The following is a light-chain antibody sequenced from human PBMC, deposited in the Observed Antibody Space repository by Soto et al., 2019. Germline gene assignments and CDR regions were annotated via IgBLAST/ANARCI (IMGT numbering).Light chain of an antibody. CDR2: GAS. CDR1: QSVSSSY. Sequence: EIVLTQSPGTLSLSPGERATLSCRASQSVSSSYLAWYQQKPGQAPRLLIYGASSRATGIPDRVSGSGSGTDFTLTISRLEPEDFAVYYCQHGITFGPGTKVDIK. V-gene: IGKV3-20*01. CDR3: QHGIT. J-gene: IGKJ3*01.